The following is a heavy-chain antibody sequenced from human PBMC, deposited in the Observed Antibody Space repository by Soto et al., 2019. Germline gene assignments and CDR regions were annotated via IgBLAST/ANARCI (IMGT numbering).Heavy chain of an antibody. CDR2: INSDGSST. V-gene: IGHV3-74*01. D-gene: IGHD3-10*01. Sequence: EVQLVESGGGLVQPGGSLRLSCAASGFTFSNYWMHWVRQAPGKGLVWVSRINSDGSSTSYADSVKGRFTISRDNAKNTLYLQMNSLRAEDTAVYYCVRSSRLQWFGEVSAPLDYWGQGTLVTVSS. J-gene: IGHJ4*02. CDR3: VRSSRLQWFGEVSAPLDY. CDR1: GFTFSNYW.